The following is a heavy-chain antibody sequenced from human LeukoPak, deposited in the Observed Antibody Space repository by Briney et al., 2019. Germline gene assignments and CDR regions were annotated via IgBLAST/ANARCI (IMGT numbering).Heavy chain of an antibody. J-gene: IGHJ4*02. V-gene: IGHV4-34*01. CDR3: ARGGKYRSGSYYRTYFDY. D-gene: IGHD3-10*01. CDR2: INHSGST. CDR1: GGSFSGYY. Sequence: SETLSLTCAVYGGSFSGYYWSWIRQPPGKGLEWIGEINHSGSTNYNPSLKSRATISVDTSKNQFSLKLSSVTAADTAVYYCARGGKYRSGSYYRTYFDYWGQGTLVTVSS.